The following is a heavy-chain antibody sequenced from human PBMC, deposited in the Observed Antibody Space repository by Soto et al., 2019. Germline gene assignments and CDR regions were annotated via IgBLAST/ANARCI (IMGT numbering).Heavy chain of an antibody. CDR3: ARDPLLITAVGWYFDL. J-gene: IGHJ2*01. CDR2: IYYSGST. V-gene: IGHV4-30-4*01. CDR1: GGSISSGDYY. Sequence: SSETLSLTCTVSGGSISSGDYYWSWIRQPPGKGLEWIGYIYYSGSTYYNPSLKSRVTISVDTSKNQFSLKLSSVTAADTAVYYCARDPLLITAVGWYFDLWGRGTLVTVS. D-gene: IGHD3-22*01.